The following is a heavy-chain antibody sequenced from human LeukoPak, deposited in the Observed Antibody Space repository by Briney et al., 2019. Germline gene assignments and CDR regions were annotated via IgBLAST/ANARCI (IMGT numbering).Heavy chain of an antibody. V-gene: IGHV3-53*01. CDR3: ARDLGDYGDY. CDR2: IYSGGST. Sequence: QSGGSLRLSCAAPGFTVSSNYMSWVRQAPGKGLEWVSVIYSGGSTYYADSVKGRFTISRDNSKNTLYLQMNSLRAEDTAVYYCARDLGDYGDYWGQGTLVTVSS. CDR1: GFTVSSNY. J-gene: IGHJ4*02.